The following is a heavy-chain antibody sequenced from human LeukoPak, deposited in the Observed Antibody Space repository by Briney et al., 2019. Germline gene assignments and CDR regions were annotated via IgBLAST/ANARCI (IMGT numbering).Heavy chain of an antibody. CDR2: ISAYNGNT. Sequence: GASVKVSCKASGYTFTTYGISWVRQVPGQGLEWMGWISAYNGNTNYAQKLQGRVAMTTDTSTSTAYMELRSLRSDDTAVYYCARDLGAEQWLAPFDYWGQGTLVTVSS. J-gene: IGHJ4*02. V-gene: IGHV1-18*01. D-gene: IGHD6-19*01. CDR3: ARDLGAEQWLAPFDY. CDR1: GYTFTTYG.